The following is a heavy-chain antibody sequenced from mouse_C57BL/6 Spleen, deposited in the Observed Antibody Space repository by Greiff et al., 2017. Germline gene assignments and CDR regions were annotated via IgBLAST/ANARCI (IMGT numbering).Heavy chain of an antibody. CDR3: TLWQGY. CDR2: IDPENGDT. CDR1: GFNIKDDY. V-gene: IGHV14-4*01. J-gene: IGHJ2*01. Sequence: EVKLMESGAELVRPGASVKLSCTASGFNIKDDYMHWVKQRPEQGLEWIGWIDPENGDTEYASKFQGKATITADTSSNTAYLQLSSLTSEDTAVYYCTLWQGYWGQGTTLTVSS. D-gene: IGHD1-1*02.